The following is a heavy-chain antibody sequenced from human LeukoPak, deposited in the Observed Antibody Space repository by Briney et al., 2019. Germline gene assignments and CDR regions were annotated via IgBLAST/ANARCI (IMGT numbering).Heavy chain of an antibody. CDR2: INAGNGNT. V-gene: IGHV1-3*01. J-gene: IGHJ4*02. Sequence: ASVTVSCKTSGYTFTTYAFHWVRQAPGQRLEWMGSINAGNGNTKFSQNLQGRVTIARDTSASTAYMELSSLRSEDTAVYYCAREPSSGSSNYYLDQWGQGTLVTVSS. CDR1: GYTFTTYA. D-gene: IGHD2-2*01. CDR3: AREPSSGSSNYYLDQ.